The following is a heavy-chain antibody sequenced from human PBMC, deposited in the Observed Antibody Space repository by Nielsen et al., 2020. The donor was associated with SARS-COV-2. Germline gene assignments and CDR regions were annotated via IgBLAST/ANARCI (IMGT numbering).Heavy chain of an antibody. V-gene: IGHV3-21*01. CDR1: GFSFSSYL. Sequence: GESLKISCAASGFSFSSYLMNWVRQAPGKGLEWVSCITNGNNNRYYADSVKGRFTISRDNAKNSLFLQMNSLRAEDTAVYYCHSTNAVWDYWGRGTLVTVSS. CDR3: HSTNAVWDY. CDR2: ITNGNNNR. J-gene: IGHJ4*02. D-gene: IGHD2-8*01.